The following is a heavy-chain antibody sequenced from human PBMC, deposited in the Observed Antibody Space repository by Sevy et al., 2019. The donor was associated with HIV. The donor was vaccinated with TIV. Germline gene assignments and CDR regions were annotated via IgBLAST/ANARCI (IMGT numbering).Heavy chain of an antibody. J-gene: IGHJ6*02. D-gene: IGHD2-2*01. Sequence: ASVKVSCKASGYTFTGYYMHWVRQAPGQGLEWMGRINPNSGGTNYAQKFQGRVTMTRDTSISTAYMELGRLRSDDTAVYYCARAPEGKYCSSTSCPYGVYYYYGMDVWGQGTTVTVSS. V-gene: IGHV1-2*06. CDR3: ARAPEGKYCSSTSCPYGVYYYYGMDV. CDR1: GYTFTGYY. CDR2: INPNSGGT.